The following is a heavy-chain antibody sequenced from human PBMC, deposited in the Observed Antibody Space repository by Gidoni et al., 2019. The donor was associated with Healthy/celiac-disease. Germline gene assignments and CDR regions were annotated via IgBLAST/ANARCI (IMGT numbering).Heavy chain of an antibody. CDR3: AKAEWELPFL. J-gene: IGHJ4*02. CDR2: SSGSGGST. CDR1: GFTFSSYA. D-gene: IGHD1-26*01. Sequence: EVQLLEAVGGFVKPGGSLRLPCAASGFTFSSYATSWVRQGPGKGLEWVSASSGSGGSTYYADSVKGRFTISRDNSKNTLYLQMNSLRAEDTAVYYCAKAEWELPFLWGQGTLVTVSS. V-gene: IGHV3-23*01.